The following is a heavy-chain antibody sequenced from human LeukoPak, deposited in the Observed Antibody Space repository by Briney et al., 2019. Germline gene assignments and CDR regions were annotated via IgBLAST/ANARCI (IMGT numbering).Heavy chain of an antibody. V-gene: IGHV1-8*01. CDR2: MNPNSGNT. Sequence: ASVKVSCKASGYTFTSYDINWVRQATGQGLEWMGWMNPNSGNTGYAQKFQGRVTMTRNTSISTAYMELSSLRSEDTAVYYCATTRKPIVVVTALFDYWGQGTLVTVSS. D-gene: IGHD3-22*01. J-gene: IGHJ4*02. CDR3: ATTRKPIVVVTALFDY. CDR1: GYTFTSYD.